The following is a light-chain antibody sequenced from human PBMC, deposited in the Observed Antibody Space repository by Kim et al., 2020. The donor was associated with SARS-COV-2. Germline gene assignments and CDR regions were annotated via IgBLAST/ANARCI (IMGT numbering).Light chain of an antibody. CDR1: QDISSY. Sequence: ASVGDIVNITCQASQDISSYLNWYQQKPGKAPKLLISDAFKLQTGVPSRFSGSGSGTDFTFTISSLQPEDIATYYCQQYDYLPITFGQGTRLEIK. CDR3: QQYDYLPIT. J-gene: IGKJ5*01. V-gene: IGKV1-33*01. CDR2: DAF.